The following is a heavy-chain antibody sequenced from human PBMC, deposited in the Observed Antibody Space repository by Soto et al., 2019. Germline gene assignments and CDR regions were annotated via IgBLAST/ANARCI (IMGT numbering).Heavy chain of an antibody. CDR1: GGSISSSNYY. V-gene: IGHV4-39*01. CDR2: IYYTEGT. J-gene: IGHJ4*02. D-gene: IGHD1-26*01. CDR3: VSAAKWELLFDY. Sequence: SETLSLTCTVSGGSISSSNYYWAWIRQPPGKGLEWIGNIYYTEGTYYNPSLKSRVTISVDTSKNQVSLKLSSVTAADTAVYYCVSAAKWELLFDYWGQGTLVTVSS.